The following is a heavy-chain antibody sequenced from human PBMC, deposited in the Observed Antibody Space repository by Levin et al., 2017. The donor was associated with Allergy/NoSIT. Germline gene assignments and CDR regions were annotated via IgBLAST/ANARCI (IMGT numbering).Heavy chain of an antibody. V-gene: IGHV3-9*01. D-gene: IGHD2-15*01. Sequence: SLKISCAASGFRFDDHAMYWVRQAPGKGLEWVSGISWNGGKKDYADSVEGRFTISRDNAKKSLYLQMNSLRAGDTALYYCARDRICSGGICYSGLDAWGQGTLVTVSS. J-gene: IGHJ4*02. CDR1: GFRFDDHA. CDR3: ARDRICSGGICYSGLDA. CDR2: ISWNGGKK.